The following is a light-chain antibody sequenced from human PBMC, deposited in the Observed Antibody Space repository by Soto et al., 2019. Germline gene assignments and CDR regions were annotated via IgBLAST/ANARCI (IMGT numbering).Light chain of an antibody. CDR1: SSDIGRYNL. V-gene: IGLV2-23*01. J-gene: IGLJ2*01. CDR2: EAT. Sequence: VLTQPASVSGSPGHSISISCTGSSSDIGRYNLVSWYQHHPGKAPKLIIYEATKRPSGVSDRISGSKSGNTASLTISGLQAEDEADYYCSSYAGTSTFVLFGGGTKVTVL. CDR3: SSYAGTSTFVL.